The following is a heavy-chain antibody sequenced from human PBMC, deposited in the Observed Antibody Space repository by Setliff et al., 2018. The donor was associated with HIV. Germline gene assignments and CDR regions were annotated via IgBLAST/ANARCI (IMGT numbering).Heavy chain of an antibody. J-gene: IGHJ4*02. V-gene: IGHV1-2*02. CDR1: GYRFIDYY. Sequence: ASVKVSCKASGYRFIDYYMHWLRQAPGQGLEWVGGCNPKRGDSFYAQKFQGRVTMTRDTSITTAYMELSRLGSDDTAVYYCARDIAAWGYFDYWGQGTLVTVSS. D-gene: IGHD6-6*01. CDR3: ARDIAAWGYFDY. CDR2: CNPKRGDS.